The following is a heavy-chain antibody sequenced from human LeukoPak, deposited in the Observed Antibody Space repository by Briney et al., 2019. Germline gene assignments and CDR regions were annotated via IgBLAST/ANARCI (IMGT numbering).Heavy chain of an antibody. Sequence: SVNVSCNASGGTFSSYAISWVRQAPGQGLEWMGRIIPILGIANYAQKFQGRVTITADKSTSTAYMELSSLRSEDTAVYYCARVGPIMIVVDDAFDIWGQGTMVTVSS. J-gene: IGHJ3*02. D-gene: IGHD3-22*01. V-gene: IGHV1-69*04. CDR1: GGTFSSYA. CDR3: ARVGPIMIVVDDAFDI. CDR2: IIPILGIA.